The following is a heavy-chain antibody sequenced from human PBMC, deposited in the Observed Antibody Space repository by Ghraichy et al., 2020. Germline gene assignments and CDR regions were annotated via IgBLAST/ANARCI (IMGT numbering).Heavy chain of an antibody. Sequence: SVKVSCKASGFTFTSSAMQWVRQARGQRLEWIGWIVVGSGNTNYAQKFQERVTITRDMSTSTAYMELSSLRSEDTAVYYCAAAEYYYDSSGGYGMDVWGQGTTVTVSS. CDR2: IVVGSGNT. J-gene: IGHJ6*02. CDR3: AAAEYYYDSSGGYGMDV. CDR1: GFTFTSSA. V-gene: IGHV1-58*02. D-gene: IGHD3-22*01.